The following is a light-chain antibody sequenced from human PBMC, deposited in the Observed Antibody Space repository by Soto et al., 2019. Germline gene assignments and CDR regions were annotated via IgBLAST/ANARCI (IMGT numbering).Light chain of an antibody. J-gene: IGKJ2*02. V-gene: IGKV3-20*01. CDR3: QQYASSPST. CDR2: GAS. Sequence: ESVLTQSPGTLPLSPGERATLSCRASQSVTSSYLAWYQQKPGQAPRLLIYGASSRATGIPDRFSGSGSGTDFTLTISRLEPEDFAVYYCQQYASSPSTFGQGTKLEIK. CDR1: QSVTSSY.